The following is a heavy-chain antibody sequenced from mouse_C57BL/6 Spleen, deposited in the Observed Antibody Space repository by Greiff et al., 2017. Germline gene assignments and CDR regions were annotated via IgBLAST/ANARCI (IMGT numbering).Heavy chain of an antibody. Sequence: VQLQQSGPELVKPGASVKLSCKASGYTFTSYDINWVKQRPGQGLEWIGWIYPRDGSTKYNEKFKGKATLTVDTSSSTAYMELHSLTSEDSAVSFCARGIYYYGSSYEWYFDVWGTGTTVTVSS. J-gene: IGHJ1*03. CDR2: IYPRDGST. D-gene: IGHD1-1*01. CDR1: GYTFTSYD. CDR3: ARGIYYYGSSYEWYFDV. V-gene: IGHV1-85*01.